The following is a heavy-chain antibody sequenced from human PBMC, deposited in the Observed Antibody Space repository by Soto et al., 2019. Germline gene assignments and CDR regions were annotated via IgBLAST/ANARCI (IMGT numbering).Heavy chain of an antibody. CDR3: AKITYYYDSSGYCQYFQH. Sequence: GGSLRLSCAASGFTFSSYAMSWVRQAPGKGLEWVSAISGSGGNTYYADSVKGRFTISRDNSKNTLYLQMNSLRAEDTAVYYCAKITYYYDSSGYCQYFQHWGQGTLVTVSS. V-gene: IGHV3-23*01. D-gene: IGHD3-22*01. CDR2: ISGSGGNT. J-gene: IGHJ1*01. CDR1: GFTFSSYA.